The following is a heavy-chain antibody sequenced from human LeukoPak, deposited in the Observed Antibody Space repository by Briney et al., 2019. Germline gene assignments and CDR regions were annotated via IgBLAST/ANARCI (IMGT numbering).Heavy chain of an antibody. V-gene: IGHV3-30*03. CDR3: ARRYFARYSYYYMDV. D-gene: IGHD3-9*01. Sequence: GGSLRLSCAASGFTFSSYGMHWVRQAPGKGLEWVAVISYDGSNKDYADSVKGRFTISRDNSKNTLYLQMNSLRAEDTAAYYCARRYFARYSYYYMDVWGKGTTVTISS. J-gene: IGHJ6*03. CDR2: ISYDGSNK. CDR1: GFTFSSYG.